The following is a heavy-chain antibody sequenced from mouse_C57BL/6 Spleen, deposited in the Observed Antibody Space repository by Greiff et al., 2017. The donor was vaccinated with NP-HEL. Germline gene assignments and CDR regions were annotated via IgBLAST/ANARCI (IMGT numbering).Heavy chain of an antibody. CDR1: GFTFSDYG. J-gene: IGHJ3*01. Sequence: EVMLVESGGGLVKPGGSLKLSCAASGFTFSDYGMHWVRQAPEKGLEWVAYISSGSSTIYYADTVKGRFTISRDNAKNTLFLQMTSLRSEDTAMYYCARPGILQVFAYWGHGTLVTVSA. V-gene: IGHV5-17*01. CDR3: ARPGILQVFAY. CDR2: ISSGSSTI.